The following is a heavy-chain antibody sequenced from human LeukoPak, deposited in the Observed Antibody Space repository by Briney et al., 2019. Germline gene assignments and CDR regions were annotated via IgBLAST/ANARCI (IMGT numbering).Heavy chain of an antibody. D-gene: IGHD4-11*01. CDR1: GDSISNTAYW. V-gene: IGHV4-39*01. CDR2: VSYFGTT. Sequence: SETLSLTCTVSGDSISNTAYWWGWVRQSPGKGLEWVGSVSYFGTTSYNPSLTSRVTMSIDTSKKQFSLQLSSVTAADTAVYYCTRLPLDYSVDYWGQGALVSVSS. J-gene: IGHJ4*02. CDR3: TRLPLDYSVDY.